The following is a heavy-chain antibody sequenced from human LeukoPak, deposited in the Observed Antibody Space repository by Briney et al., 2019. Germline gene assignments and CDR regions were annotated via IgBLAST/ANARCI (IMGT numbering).Heavy chain of an antibody. V-gene: IGHV3-30*02. CDR3: AKDRIAAAGTDI. CDR2: IRYDGSNK. D-gene: IGHD6-13*01. CDR1: GFTFSSYG. J-gene: IGHJ3*02. Sequence: RGSLRLSCAASGFTFSSYGMHWVRQAPGKGLEWVAFIRYDGSNKYYADSVKGRFTISRDNSKNTLYLQMNSLRAEDTAVYYCAKDRIAAAGTDIWGQGIMVTVSS.